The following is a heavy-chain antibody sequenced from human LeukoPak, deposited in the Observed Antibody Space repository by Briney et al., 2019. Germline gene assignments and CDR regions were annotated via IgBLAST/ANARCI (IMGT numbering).Heavy chain of an antibody. CDR3: ASAHSGYYYYYMDV. D-gene: IGHD3-10*01. Sequence: PSETLSLTCTVSVGSLSSYYWSWIRQPAGKGLEWIGRIYTSGSTNYNPSLKSRVTMSVDTSKNQFSLKLSSVTAADTAVYYCASAHSGYYYYYMDVWGKGTTVTVSS. V-gene: IGHV4-4*07. CDR2: IYTSGST. J-gene: IGHJ6*03. CDR1: VGSLSSYY.